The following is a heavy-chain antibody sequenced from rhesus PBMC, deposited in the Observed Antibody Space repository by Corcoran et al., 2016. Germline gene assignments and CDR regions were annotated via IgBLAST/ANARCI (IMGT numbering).Heavy chain of an antibody. CDR3: TRWTRSNYFDY. Sequence: EVQLVESGGGLVQPGGSLRLTCAASGITFSSYGMSWVRQAPGKGLEWVPSIRSVSRYIHYADSGKGRFTISRDNAKNSLSLQMNSLRAEDTAVYYCTRWTRSNYFDYWGQGVLVTVSS. CDR1: GITFSSYG. CDR2: IRSVSRYI. J-gene: IGHJ4*01. D-gene: IGHD3-22*01. V-gene: IGHV3S16*01.